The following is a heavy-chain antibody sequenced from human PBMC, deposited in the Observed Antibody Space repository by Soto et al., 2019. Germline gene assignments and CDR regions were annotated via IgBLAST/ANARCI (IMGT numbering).Heavy chain of an antibody. CDR2: IRSKANSYAT. CDR1: GFTFSGSA. V-gene: IGHV3-73*01. J-gene: IGHJ4*02. D-gene: IGHD3-3*01. CDR3: TRDTYDFWSGYYYYFDY. Sequence: GGSLRLSCAASGFTFSGSAMHWVRQASGKGLEWVGRIRSKANSYATAYAASVKGRFTISRDDSKNTAYLQMNSLKTEDTAVYYCTRDTYDFWSGYYYYFDYWGQGTLVTVSS.